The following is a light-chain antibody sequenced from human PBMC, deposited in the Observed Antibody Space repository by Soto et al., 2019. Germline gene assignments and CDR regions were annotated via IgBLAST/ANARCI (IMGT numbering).Light chain of an antibody. Sequence: EIQMTQSPSTLSASVGDRVTITCRASQSISSWLAWYQQKPGKAPKLLIYKTSGLESGVPSRFSGSGSGTEFTLTISSLQPDDFATYYCQQYSTYLWTFGQGTKVEIK. CDR2: KTS. J-gene: IGKJ1*01. CDR3: QQYSTYLWT. CDR1: QSISSW. V-gene: IGKV1-5*03.